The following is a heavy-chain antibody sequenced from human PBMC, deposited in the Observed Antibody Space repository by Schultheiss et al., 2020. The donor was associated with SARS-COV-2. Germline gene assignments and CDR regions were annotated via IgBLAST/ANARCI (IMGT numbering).Heavy chain of an antibody. CDR2: IYYSGST. J-gene: IGHJ3*02. CDR1: GVSVSSGTYF. D-gene: IGHD1-26*01. CDR3: AGSYYSIGAFDI. V-gene: IGHV4-61*01. Sequence: SETLSLTCTVSGVSVSSGTYFWSWIRQPPGKGLEWIGYIYYSGSTNYNPSLKSRVTISVDTSKNQFSLKLSSVTAADTAVYYCAGSYYSIGAFDIWGQGTMVTVSS.